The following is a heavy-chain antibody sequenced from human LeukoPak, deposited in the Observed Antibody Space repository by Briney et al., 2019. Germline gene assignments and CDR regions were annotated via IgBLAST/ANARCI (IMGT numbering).Heavy chain of an antibody. CDR2: NPSGDST. Sequence: GGSLRLSCAASGFTFSTYSMTWVRQGPGKGLEWVSSNPSGDSTFYADSVKGRFTISRDNSKNTLYLQMNSLRDEDTAVYYCAKWGDFDVLTGYYVPDFWGQGTLVTVSS. V-gene: IGHV3-23*01. J-gene: IGHJ4*02. D-gene: IGHD3-9*01. CDR1: GFTFSTYS. CDR3: AKWGDFDVLTGYYVPDF.